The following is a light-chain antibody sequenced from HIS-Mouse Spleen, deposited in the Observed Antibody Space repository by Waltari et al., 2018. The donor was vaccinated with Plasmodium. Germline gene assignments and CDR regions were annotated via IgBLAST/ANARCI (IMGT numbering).Light chain of an antibody. J-gene: IGKJ2*01. CDR2: LGS. V-gene: IGKV2-28*01. Sequence: IVMTQSPLSLPVTPGEPASILCWSSQSLLHSNGYNYLDWYLQKPGQSPQLLIYLGSNRACGVPDRLSGSGSGTDFTLKISRVEAEDVGVYYCMQALQTPRYTFGQGTKLEIK. CDR3: MQALQTPRYT. CDR1: QSLLHSNGYNY.